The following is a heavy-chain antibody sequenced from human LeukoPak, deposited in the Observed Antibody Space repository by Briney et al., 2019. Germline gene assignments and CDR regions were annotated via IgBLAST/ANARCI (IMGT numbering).Heavy chain of an antibody. CDR3: ARSARLMKGVVEVTALDD. J-gene: IGHJ4*02. D-gene: IGHD3-3*01. CDR2: ISSSGSTI. CDR1: GFTFSDYY. V-gene: IGHV3-11*04. Sequence: GGSLRLSCAASGFTFSDYYMSWIRQAPGKGLEWVSYISSSGSTIYYADSVKGRFTISRDNAENSLYLQMNSLRAEDTAVYYCARSARLMKGVVEVTALDDWGQGTLVTVSS.